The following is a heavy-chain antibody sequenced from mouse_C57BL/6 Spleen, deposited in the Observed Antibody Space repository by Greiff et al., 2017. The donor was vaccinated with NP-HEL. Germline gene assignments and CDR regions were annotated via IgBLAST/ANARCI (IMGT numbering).Heavy chain of an antibody. J-gene: IGHJ4*01. Sequence: QVQLQQSGAELAKPGASVKLSCKASGYTFTSYWMHWVNQRPGQGLEWIGYINPSSGYTKYNQKFKDKATLTADKSSSTAYMQLSSLTYEDSAVYYCAIIYDGYSYAMDYWGQGTSVTVSS. V-gene: IGHV1-7*01. CDR1: GYTFTSYW. D-gene: IGHD2-3*01. CDR3: AIIYDGYSYAMDY. CDR2: INPSSGYT.